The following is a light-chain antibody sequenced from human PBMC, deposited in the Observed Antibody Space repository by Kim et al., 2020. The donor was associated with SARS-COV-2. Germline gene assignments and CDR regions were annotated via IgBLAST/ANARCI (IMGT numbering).Light chain of an antibody. V-gene: IGLV2-14*04. CDR3: SSYTSSSTWV. J-gene: IGLJ3*02. Sequence: GHSITISCTGTSSDVGGYNYVSWNQQHPGKAPKLMIYDVSKRPSGVSNRFSGSKSGNTASLTISGLQAEDEADYYCSSYTSSSTWVFGGGTQLTVL. CDR1: SSDVGGYNY. CDR2: DVS.